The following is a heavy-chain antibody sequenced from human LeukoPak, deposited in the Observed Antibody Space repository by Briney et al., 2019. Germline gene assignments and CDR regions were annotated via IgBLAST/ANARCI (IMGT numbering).Heavy chain of an antibody. CDR1: GGSISSSSYY. J-gene: IGHJ4*02. D-gene: IGHD1-26*01. CDR2: IYYSGST. V-gene: IGHV4-39*01. CDR3: ARQGWVAYRFDY. Sequence: SETLSLTCTVSGGSISSSSYYWGWIRQPPGKGLEWIGSIYYSGSTYYNPSLKSRVTISVDTSKNQFSLKLSSVTAADTAVYFCARQGWVAYRFDYWGQGTLVTVSS.